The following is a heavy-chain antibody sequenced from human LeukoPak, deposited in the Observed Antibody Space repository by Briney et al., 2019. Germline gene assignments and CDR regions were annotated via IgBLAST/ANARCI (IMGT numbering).Heavy chain of an antibody. J-gene: IGHJ6*02. V-gene: IGHV1-18*01. D-gene: IGHD2-15*01. CDR1: GYTFTSYG. Sequence: ASVKVSCKASGYTFTSYGISWVRQAPGQGLEWMGWISAYNANTNYAQKCQGRVTMTTDTSTSTVYMDLRNLRSDDTAVYYCARDLDIVVVAAALRHYGLDVWGQGTTVTVPS. CDR3: ARDLDIVVVAAALRHYGLDV. CDR2: ISAYNANT.